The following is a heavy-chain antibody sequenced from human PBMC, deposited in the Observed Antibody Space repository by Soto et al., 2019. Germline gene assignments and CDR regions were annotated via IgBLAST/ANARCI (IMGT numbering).Heavy chain of an antibody. CDR2: IYYSGST. V-gene: IGHV4-59*08. Sequence: SETLSLTCTVSGGSISSYYWSWIRQPPGKGLEWIGYIYYSGSTNYNPSLKSRVTISVDTSKNQFSLRLSSVTAADTAVYYCARHEIIFFVRDIGATTHAFDIWGQGTMVTVSS. D-gene: IGHD5-12*01. CDR3: ARHEIIFFVRDIGATTHAFDI. CDR1: GGSISSYY. J-gene: IGHJ3*02.